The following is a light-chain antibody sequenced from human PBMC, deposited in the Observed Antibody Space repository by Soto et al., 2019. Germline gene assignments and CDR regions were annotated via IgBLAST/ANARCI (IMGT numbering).Light chain of an antibody. CDR3: PSWTSNSTYV. V-gene: IGLV2-14*03. J-gene: IGLJ1*01. CDR1: SSDVGGYKY. CDR2: DVF. Sequence: QSALTQDASVSGSPGQSITISCTGTSSDVGGYKYVSWYQHHPGKAPKLMIYDVFTRPSGVSNRFSGSKSGNTASLTISALQDEDEADYYCPSWTSNSTYVFGSGTKLTVL.